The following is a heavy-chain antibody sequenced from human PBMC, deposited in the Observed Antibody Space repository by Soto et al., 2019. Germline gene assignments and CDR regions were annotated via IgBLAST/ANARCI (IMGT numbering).Heavy chain of an antibody. CDR1: GDSTSSGADY. CDR2: IYYTGNT. V-gene: IGHV4-30-4*01. CDR3: ARGSGTGDCLFDF. D-gene: IGHD2-21*02. J-gene: IGHJ4*02. Sequence: LSLTCNVSGDSTSSGADYWNWIRQSPGKGLEWIGYIYYTGNTYYNPSLRSRLTISVDRSKNQFSLRLTSVTAADTAVYYCARGSGTGDCLFDFWGQGTLVTVSS.